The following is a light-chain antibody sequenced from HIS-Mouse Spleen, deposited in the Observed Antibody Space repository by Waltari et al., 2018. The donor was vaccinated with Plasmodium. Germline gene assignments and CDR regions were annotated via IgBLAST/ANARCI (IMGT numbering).Light chain of an antibody. CDR2: EDS. Sequence: SYELTQPPSVSVSPGQTARITCSGDALPTKYAYWYQQKSGQGPVLVIYEDSKRPTGSPGRFSGSSSGAIATFTLSGAQVEDEADYYCYSTDSSGNHRVFGGGTKLTVL. CDR3: YSTDSSGNHRV. J-gene: IGLJ3*02. CDR1: ALPTKY. V-gene: IGLV3-10*01.